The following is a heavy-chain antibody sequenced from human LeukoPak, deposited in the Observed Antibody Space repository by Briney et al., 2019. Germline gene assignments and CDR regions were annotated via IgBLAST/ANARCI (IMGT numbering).Heavy chain of an antibody. V-gene: IGHV3-7*01. CDR1: GFTFSSYW. D-gene: IGHD5/OR15-5a*01. J-gene: IGHJ4*02. CDR3: ARQKYLRGPDVEYFDY. Sequence: GGSLRLSCAASGFTFSSYWMSWVRQAPGKGLEWVANIKKDGSEKYYVDSVKGRFTISRDNAKTSLYLQMNSLRAEDTAVYYCARQKYLRGPDVEYFDYWGQGTLVTVSS. CDR2: IKKDGSEK.